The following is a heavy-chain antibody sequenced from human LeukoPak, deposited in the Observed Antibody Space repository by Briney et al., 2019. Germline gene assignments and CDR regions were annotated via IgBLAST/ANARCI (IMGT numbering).Heavy chain of an antibody. D-gene: IGHD3-10*01. J-gene: IGHJ4*02. CDR1: GGSIRSGSYF. CDR3: ARSRSSGAGSYHFDY. Sequence: SQTLSLTCTVSGGSIRSGSYFWSWIRQPAGKGLEWIGRIYSSGTTSYNPSLQSRVTISVDTSKNQFSLRLSSVTAADTAVYYCARSRSSGAGSYHFDYWGQGSLVTVSS. V-gene: IGHV4-61*02. CDR2: IYSSGTT.